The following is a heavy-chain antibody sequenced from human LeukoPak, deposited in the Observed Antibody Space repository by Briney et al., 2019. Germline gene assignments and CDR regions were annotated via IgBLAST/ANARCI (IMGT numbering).Heavy chain of an antibody. CDR2: INTDRSST. D-gene: IGHD1-1*01. J-gene: IGHJ4*02. CDR3: AREWKKTGAFDY. CDR1: GFTFSSYW. Sequence: GGSLRLSCAASGFTFSSYWMHWVRQAPGKGLVWVSRINTDRSSTTYADSVKGRFTISRDNAKNTLYLQMSSLRAEDTAVYYCAREWKKTGAFDYWGQGTLVTVSS. V-gene: IGHV3-74*01.